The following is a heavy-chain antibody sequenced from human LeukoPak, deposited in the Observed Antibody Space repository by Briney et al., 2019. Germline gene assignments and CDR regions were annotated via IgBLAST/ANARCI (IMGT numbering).Heavy chain of an antibody. CDR1: GFTFSNYG. J-gene: IGHJ6*03. CDR2: IRYDGSNK. V-gene: IGHV3-30*02. CDR3: AKDWRRIVVVGPITRHGNYMDV. D-gene: IGHD2-15*01. Sequence: GGSLRLSCAASGFTFSNYGMHWVRQAPGKGLEWVAFIRYDGSNKYFADSLKGRFTISRGNSKNTLYLQMNSLRPEDTAVYYCAKDWRRIVVVGPITRHGNYMDVWGKGTTVTISS.